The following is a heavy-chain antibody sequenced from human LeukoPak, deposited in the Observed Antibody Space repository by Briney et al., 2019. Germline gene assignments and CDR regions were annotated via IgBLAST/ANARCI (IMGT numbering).Heavy chain of an antibody. CDR2: ISAYNGNT. CDR1: GYTFTGYY. Sequence: ASVTVSCKASGYTFTGYYMHWVRQAPGQGLEWMGWISAYNGNTNYAQKLQGRVTMTTDTSTSTAYMELRSLRSDDTAVYYCATVDNWNDGYDYWGQGTLVTVSS. V-gene: IGHV1-18*04. D-gene: IGHD1-20*01. J-gene: IGHJ4*02. CDR3: ATVDNWNDGYDY.